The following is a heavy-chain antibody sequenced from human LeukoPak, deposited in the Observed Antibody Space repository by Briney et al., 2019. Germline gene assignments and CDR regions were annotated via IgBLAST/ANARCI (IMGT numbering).Heavy chain of an antibody. CDR2: ISSSSSYI. CDR3: ARDALDFWSGFARYNWFDP. J-gene: IGHJ5*02. V-gene: IGHV3-21*01. D-gene: IGHD3-3*01. Sequence: PGGSLRLSCAASGFTFSSYSMNWVRQAPGKELEWVSSISSSSSYIYYADSVKGRFTISRDNAKNSLYLQMNSLRAEDTAVYYCARDALDFWSGFARYNWFDPWGQGTLVTVSS. CDR1: GFTFSSYS.